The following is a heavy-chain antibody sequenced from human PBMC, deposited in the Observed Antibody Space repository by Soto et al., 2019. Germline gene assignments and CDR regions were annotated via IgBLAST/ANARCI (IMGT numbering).Heavy chain of an antibody. CDR1: GFIFSSYG. J-gene: IGHJ4*02. Sequence: QVQLVESGGGVVQPGRSLRLSCAASGFIFSSYGMHWVRQAPGKGLEWVAFISYDGSNKKYADSVKGRFTISRDNSKSTVYLQMTSLRTEDTAVYYARVWDSSGGVVYWGQGTLVTVSS. D-gene: IGHD6-19*01. CDR3: RVWDSSGGVVY. CDR2: ISYDGSNK. V-gene: IGHV3-30*03.